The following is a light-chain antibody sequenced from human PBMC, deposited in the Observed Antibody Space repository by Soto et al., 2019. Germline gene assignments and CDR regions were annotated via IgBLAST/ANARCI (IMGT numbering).Light chain of an antibody. CDR2: DVS. CDR1: SSDVGGYNY. CDR3: SSYTSSSTLYA. J-gene: IGLJ1*01. V-gene: IGLV2-14*01. Sequence: QSVLTQPASVSGSPGQSITISFTGTSSDVGGYNYVSWYQQHPCKAPKLMIYDVSNRPSGVSNRFSGSKSGNTASLTISGLQAEDEADYDCSSYTSSSTLYAFGTGTKVTVL.